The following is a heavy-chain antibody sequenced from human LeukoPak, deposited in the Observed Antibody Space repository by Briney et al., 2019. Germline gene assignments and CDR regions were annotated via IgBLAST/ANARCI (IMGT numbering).Heavy chain of an antibody. CDR3: AKILEWYEPYDAFDI. V-gene: IGHV3-74*01. Sequence: PGGSLRLSCAASGFTFSSYWMHWVRQAPGKGLVWVSRINSDGSSTSYADSAKGRFTISRDNAKNTLYLQMNSLRAEDTAVYHCAKILEWYEPYDAFDIWGQGTMVTVSS. J-gene: IGHJ3*02. D-gene: IGHD3-3*01. CDR2: INSDGSST. CDR1: GFTFSSYW.